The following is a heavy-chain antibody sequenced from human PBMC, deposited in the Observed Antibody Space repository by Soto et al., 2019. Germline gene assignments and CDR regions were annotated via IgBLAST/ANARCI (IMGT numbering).Heavy chain of an antibody. V-gene: IGHV4-34*01. CDR3: ATFVGATTVTRGSPRDY. Sequence: VQLQQWGAGLLKPSETLSLTCAVYGGSFSGYHWSWFRQPPGKGLEWIGEINPSGSINYNPSLKSRVTISVDTSKNQFSLNLSSVTAADTAVYYCATFVGATTVTRGSPRDYWGQGTLVTVPS. CDR1: GGSFSGYH. J-gene: IGHJ4*02. CDR2: INPSGSI. D-gene: IGHD4-4*01.